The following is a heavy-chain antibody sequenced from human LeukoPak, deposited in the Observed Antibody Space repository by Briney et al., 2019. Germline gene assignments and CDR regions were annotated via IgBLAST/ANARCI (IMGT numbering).Heavy chain of an antibody. CDR3: ARDVSAGEYSSLGDAFDI. CDR1: GFSFSDYS. D-gene: IGHD6-6*01. CDR2: ISSSSSYI. V-gene: IGHV3-21*01. Sequence: GGSLRLSCAASGFSFSDYSMNWVRQAPGKGLEWVSSISSSSSYIYYADSVKGRFTISRDNAKNLLYLQMNSLRAEDTAVYYCARDVSAGEYSSLGDAFDIWGQGTMVTVSS. J-gene: IGHJ3*02.